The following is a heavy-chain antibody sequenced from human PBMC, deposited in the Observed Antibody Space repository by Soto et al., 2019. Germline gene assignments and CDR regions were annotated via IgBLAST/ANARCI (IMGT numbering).Heavy chain of an antibody. V-gene: IGHV1-8*01. Sequence: ASVKVSCKASGYTFTSYDINWVRQATGQGLEWMGWMNPNSGNTGCAQKFQGRVTMTRNTSISTAYMELSSLRSEDTAVYYCARFDLRITIFGVVIPHGDYYYGMDVWGQGTTVTVSS. CDR2: MNPNSGNT. D-gene: IGHD3-3*01. CDR1: GYTFTSYD. CDR3: ARFDLRITIFGVVIPHGDYYYGMDV. J-gene: IGHJ6*02.